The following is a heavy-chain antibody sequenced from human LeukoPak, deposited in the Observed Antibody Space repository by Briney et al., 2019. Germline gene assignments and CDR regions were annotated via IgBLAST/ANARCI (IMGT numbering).Heavy chain of an antibody. D-gene: IGHD6-13*01. J-gene: IGHJ4*02. CDR2: INPSGGST. V-gene: IGHV1-46*01. CDR3: ARGPMSSRPLDY. CDR1: GYTFTTYS. Sequence: ASVKPSCNASGYTFTTYSIHWGRQSPRQGLKWMGIINPSGGSTSYAQKFQGRVTMTRDMSTSTVYMELSSLRSEDTAVYYCARGPMSSRPLDYWGQGTLVTVSS.